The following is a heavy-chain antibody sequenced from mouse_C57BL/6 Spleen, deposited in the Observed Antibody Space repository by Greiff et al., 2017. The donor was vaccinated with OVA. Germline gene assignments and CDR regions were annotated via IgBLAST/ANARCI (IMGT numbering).Heavy chain of an antibody. Sequence: EVKLVESEGGLVQPGSSMKLSCTASGFTFSDYYMAWVRQVPEKGLEWVANINYDGSSTYYLDSLKSRFIISRDNAKNILYLQMSSLKSEDTATYYCARDLDGYYSYFDVWGTGTTVTVSS. CDR2: INYDGSST. CDR3: ARDLDGYYSYFDV. V-gene: IGHV5-16*01. J-gene: IGHJ1*03. CDR1: GFTFSDYY. D-gene: IGHD2-3*01.